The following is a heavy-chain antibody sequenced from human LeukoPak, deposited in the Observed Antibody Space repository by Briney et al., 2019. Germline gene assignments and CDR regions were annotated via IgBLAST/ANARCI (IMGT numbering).Heavy chain of an antibody. CDR2: IGSSGGSI. CDR3: EKSVGGSGGI. CDR1: GFTFSSYA. J-gene: IGHJ4*02. D-gene: IGHD3-10*01. Sequence: PGGSLRLSCAASGFTFSSYAMSWVRQAPGKGLEWVSAIGSSGGSIYYADSVKGRFTISRDNSKNTLYLQMNSLRAEDTAVYYCEKSVGGSGGIWGQGTLVTVSS. V-gene: IGHV3-23*01.